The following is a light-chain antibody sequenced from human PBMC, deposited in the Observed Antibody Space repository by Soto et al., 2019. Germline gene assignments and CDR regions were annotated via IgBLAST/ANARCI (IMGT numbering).Light chain of an antibody. J-gene: IGKJ4*01. CDR1: QSVGNS. V-gene: IGKV3-11*01. CDR3: QQRSNWPLT. CDR2: DAS. Sequence: EILLTQSPATLSLSPGERASLSCRASQSVGNSLIWYQQKPGQAPRLLIYDASNRATGIPARFSGSGSATDFILTISSLEPEDFALYYCQQRSNWPLTFGGGTRVEI.